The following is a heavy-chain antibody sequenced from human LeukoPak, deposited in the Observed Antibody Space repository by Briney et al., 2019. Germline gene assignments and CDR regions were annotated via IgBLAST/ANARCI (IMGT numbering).Heavy chain of an antibody. V-gene: IGHV4-59*08. Sequence: TSETLSLTCAVYGGSFSGYYWSWIRQPPGKGLEWIGYIYYSGSTNYNPSLKSRVTISVDTSKNQFSLKLSSVTAADTAVYYCARHPPYYGFWSGYFVLDYWGQGTLVTVSS. CDR2: IYYSGST. CDR1: GGSFSGYY. D-gene: IGHD3-3*01. J-gene: IGHJ4*02. CDR3: ARHPPYYGFWSGYFVLDY.